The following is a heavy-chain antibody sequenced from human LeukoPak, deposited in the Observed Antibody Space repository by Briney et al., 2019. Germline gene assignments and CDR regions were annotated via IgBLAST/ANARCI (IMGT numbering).Heavy chain of an antibody. CDR1: GFTVSSNY. Sequence: GGSLRLSCAASGFTVSSNYMSWVRQAPGKGLEWVSVIYSGGSTYYADSVKGRFTISRDNSKNTLYLQMNSLRAEDTAVYYCARDGAYGSGSYYPFDYWGQGTLVTVSS. V-gene: IGHV3-53*01. J-gene: IGHJ4*02. CDR3: ARDGAYGSGSYYPFDY. D-gene: IGHD3-10*01. CDR2: IYSGGST.